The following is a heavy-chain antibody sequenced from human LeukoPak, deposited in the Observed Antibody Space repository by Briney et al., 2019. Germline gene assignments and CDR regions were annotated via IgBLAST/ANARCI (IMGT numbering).Heavy chain of an antibody. Sequence: SETLSLTCTVSGGSISSSGYYWSWIRQHPGKGLEWIGYIYYSGSTYYNPSLKSRVTISVDTSKNQFSLKLTSVTAADTAVYYCARADSGRVFDYWGQRTLVTVSS. CDR1: GGSISSSGYY. J-gene: IGHJ4*02. CDR2: IYYSGST. CDR3: ARADSGRVFDY. V-gene: IGHV4-31*03. D-gene: IGHD1-26*01.